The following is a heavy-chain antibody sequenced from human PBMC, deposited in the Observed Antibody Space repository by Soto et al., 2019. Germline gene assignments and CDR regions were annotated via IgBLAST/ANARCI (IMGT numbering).Heavy chain of an antibody. CDR2: ITPFKSDT. Sequence: GASVKVSCKASGYTFTFRYLHWVRQAPGQALEWMGWITPFKSDTNYAQKFQDRVTITRDRSVRTAYMELSNLRSDDTAMYYCARSPFAGSDAFDIWGQGTMVTVSS. CDR3: ARSPFAGSDAFDI. V-gene: IGHV1-45*02. D-gene: IGHD1-1*01. J-gene: IGHJ3*02. CDR1: GYTFTFRY.